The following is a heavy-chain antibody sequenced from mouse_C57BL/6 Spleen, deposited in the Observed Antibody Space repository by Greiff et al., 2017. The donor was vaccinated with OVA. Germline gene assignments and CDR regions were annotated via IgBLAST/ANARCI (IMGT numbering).Heavy chain of an antibody. CDR2: IHPNSGST. V-gene: IGHV1-64*01. CDR1: GYTFTSYW. Sequence: QVQLQQPGAELVKPGASVKLSCKASGYTFTSYWMHWVKQRPGQGLEWIGMIHPNSGSTNYNEKFKSKATLTVDKSSSTAYMQLSSLTSEDSAVYCWARSAYYGSSHWYFDVWGTGTTVTVSS. J-gene: IGHJ1*03. CDR3: ARSAYYGSSHWYFDV. D-gene: IGHD1-1*01.